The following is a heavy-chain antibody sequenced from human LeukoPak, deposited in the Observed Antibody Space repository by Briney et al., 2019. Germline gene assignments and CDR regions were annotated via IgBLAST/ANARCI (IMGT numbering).Heavy chain of an antibody. CDR2: INHSGST. D-gene: IGHD3-3*01. J-gene: IGHJ4*02. CDR3: ARDYDFWSGYYFDY. CDR1: GGSFSGYY. V-gene: IGHV4-34*01. Sequence: PSETLSLTCAVYGGSFSGYYWSWIRQPPGKGLEWIGEINHSGSTNYNPSLKSRVTISVDTSKNQFSLKLNSVTAADTAVYYCARDYDFWSGYYFDYRGQGTLVTVSS.